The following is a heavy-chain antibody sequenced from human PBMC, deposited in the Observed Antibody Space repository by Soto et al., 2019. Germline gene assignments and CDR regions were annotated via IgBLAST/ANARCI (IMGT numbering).Heavy chain of an antibody. D-gene: IGHD3-22*01. CDR1: GFTFSSYA. V-gene: IGHV3-23*01. J-gene: IGHJ4*02. CDR3: AKLAMLVVVQQYYFDY. Sequence: GGSLRLSCAASGFTFSSYAMSWVRQAPGKGLEWVSAISGSGGSTYYADSVKGRFTISRDNSKNTLYLQMNSLRAEDTAVYYCAKLAMLVVVQQYYFDYWGQGTLVTVSS. CDR2: ISGSGGST.